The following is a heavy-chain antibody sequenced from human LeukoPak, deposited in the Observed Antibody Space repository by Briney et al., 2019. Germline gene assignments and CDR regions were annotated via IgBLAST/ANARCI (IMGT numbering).Heavy chain of an antibody. CDR1: GFTSNDYY. J-gene: IGHJ4*02. CDR3: ARSNGYGVAARPFDY. D-gene: IGHD6-6*01. Sequence: AGGSLRLSCAASGFTSNDYYMGGIGRPPGKGLEWVSYISSSGSTIYYADSVKGRFTISRDNAKNSLYLQMNSLRAEDTAVYYCARSNGYGVAARPFDYWGQGTLVTVSS. V-gene: IGHV3-11*01. CDR2: ISSSGSTI.